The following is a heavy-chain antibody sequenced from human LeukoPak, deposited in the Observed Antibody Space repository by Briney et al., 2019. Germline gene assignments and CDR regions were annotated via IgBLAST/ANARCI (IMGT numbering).Heavy chain of an antibody. CDR1: GFTFSSYA. CDR3: ASTIAVAGTAWFDP. J-gene: IGHJ5*02. CDR2: IYYSGST. V-gene: IGHV4-39*01. D-gene: IGHD6-19*01. Sequence: ASLRLSCAASGFTFSSYAMSWVRQPPGKGLEWIGSIYYSGSTYYNPSLKSRVTISVDTSKNQFSLKLSSVTAADTAVYYCASTIAVAGTAWFDPWGQGTLVTVSS.